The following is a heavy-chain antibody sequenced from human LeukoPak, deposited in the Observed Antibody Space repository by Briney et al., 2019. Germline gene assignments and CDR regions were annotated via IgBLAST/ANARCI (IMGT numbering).Heavy chain of an antibody. CDR2: ISGSDDST. D-gene: IGHD6-13*01. CDR3: ATLRGGGPAAGNY. V-gene: IGHV3-23*01. J-gene: IGHJ4*02. CDR1: GCTFSSYA. Sequence: PGGSLRLSCAASGCTFSSYARSWVRQAPGKGLEWVSAISGSDDSTYYADSVKGRFTISRDNSKNTVYLKMNSLRAEDTAEYYCATLRGGGPAAGNYWGQGTLVTVSS.